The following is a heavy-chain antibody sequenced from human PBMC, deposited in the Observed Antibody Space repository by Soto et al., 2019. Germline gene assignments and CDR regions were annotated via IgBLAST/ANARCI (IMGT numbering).Heavy chain of an antibody. D-gene: IGHD6-13*01. CDR3: ARVGKQQPDY. J-gene: IGHJ4*02. CDR1: GGSFSGYY. V-gene: IGHV4-34*01. Sequence: QVQLQQWGAGLLKPSETLSLTRAVYGGSFSGYYWSWIRQPPGKGLEWIGEINHSGSTNYNPSLKSRVTISVDTSKNQFSLKLSSVTAADTAVYYCARVGKQQPDYWGQGTLVTVSS. CDR2: INHSGST.